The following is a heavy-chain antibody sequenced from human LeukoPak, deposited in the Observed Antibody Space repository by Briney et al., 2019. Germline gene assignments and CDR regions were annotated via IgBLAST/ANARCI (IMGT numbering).Heavy chain of an antibody. CDR3: ASHTYYGSGSYSAVDI. J-gene: IGHJ3*02. Sequence: PSETLSLTCTVSDGFISSDYWSWIRQPPGKGLEWIGYIYYSGSANYNPSLKSRVTISVDTSQNQFSLKLSSLTAADTAVYYCASHTYYGSGSYSAVDIWGQGTKVTVSS. D-gene: IGHD3-10*01. V-gene: IGHV4-59*08. CDR2: IYYSGSA. CDR1: DGFISSDY.